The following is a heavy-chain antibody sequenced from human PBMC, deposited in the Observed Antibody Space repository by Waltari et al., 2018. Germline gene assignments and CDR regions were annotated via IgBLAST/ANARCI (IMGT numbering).Heavy chain of an antibody. J-gene: IGHJ5*02. V-gene: IGHV4-31*03. Sequence: QVQLQESGPGLVKPSQTLSLTCTFPGCSISSGGYYWSWIRQPPGQGLEWMGYSYYRGRTYSNPPLRVRVTRSVDTSKNQFSLKLSSVTAADTAVYYCARDRGDFWSGSLLGWFDPWGQGTLVTVSS. CDR2: SYYRGRT. CDR1: GCSISSGGYY. D-gene: IGHD3-3*01. CDR3: ARDRGDFWSGSLLGWFDP.